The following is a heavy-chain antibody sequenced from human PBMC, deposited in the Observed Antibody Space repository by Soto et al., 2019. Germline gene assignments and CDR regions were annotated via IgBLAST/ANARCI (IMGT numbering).Heavy chain of an antibody. CDR3: AHSWSGSGILIFDS. J-gene: IGHJ4*02. D-gene: IGHD3-10*01. CDR1: GFSLSTSGVG. Sequence: QITLKESGPTLVKPTQTLTLTFTFSGFSLSTSGVGVGWIRQPPGKALEWLALIYWDDDKRYSPSLKSRLTITKDTSKNQVVLTMSNMDPVDTATYFCAHSWSGSGILIFDSWGQGTLVTVSS. V-gene: IGHV2-5*02. CDR2: IYWDDDK.